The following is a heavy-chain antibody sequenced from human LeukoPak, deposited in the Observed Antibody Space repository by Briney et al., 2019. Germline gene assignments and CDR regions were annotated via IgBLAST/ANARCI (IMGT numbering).Heavy chain of an antibody. CDR1: GYTFTGYY. CDR2: INPNSGGT. D-gene: IGHD5-18*01. J-gene: IGHJ4*02. V-gene: IGHV1-2*06. CDR3: ARYSGVDTARRETHSFDY. Sequence: ASVKVSCKASGYTFTGYYMHWVRQAPGQGLEWMGRINPNSGGTNYAQKFQGRVTMTRDTSISTAYMELSRLRSDDTAVYYCARYSGVDTARRETHSFDYWGQGTLVTVSS.